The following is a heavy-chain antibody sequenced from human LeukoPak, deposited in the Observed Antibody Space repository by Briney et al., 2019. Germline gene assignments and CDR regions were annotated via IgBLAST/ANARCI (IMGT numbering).Heavy chain of an antibody. D-gene: IGHD1-1*01. CDR1: GYTFTRYG. CDR2: ISAYNANT. J-gene: IGHJ6*03. CDR3: ARSVGPGTDGDYYYYYMDV. V-gene: IGHV1-18*01. Sequence: ASVKVSCKTSGYTFTRYGISWVRQAPGQGLEWMGWISAYNANTNYAQKIQGRVTMTTDTSTRTAYMELRSLRSDDTAVYYCARSVGPGTDGDYYYYYMDVWAKGPRSPSP.